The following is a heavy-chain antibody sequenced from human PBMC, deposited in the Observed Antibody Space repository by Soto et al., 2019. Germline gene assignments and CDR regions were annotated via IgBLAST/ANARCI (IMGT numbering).Heavy chain of an antibody. J-gene: IGHJ6*02. Sequence: GGSLRLSCTCFGFTFGDYAISWSRQAPGKGLEWVGVIRSKAYGETTDYGASVKGRFTILRDDSKSIAYLQLNSLQSEDTGVYYCTRYTYTSRYSYFGMDVWGHGTAVTVSS. CDR3: TRYTYTSRYSYFGMDV. D-gene: IGHD2-2*01. CDR1: GFTFGDYA. V-gene: IGHV3-49*03. CDR2: IRSKAYGETT.